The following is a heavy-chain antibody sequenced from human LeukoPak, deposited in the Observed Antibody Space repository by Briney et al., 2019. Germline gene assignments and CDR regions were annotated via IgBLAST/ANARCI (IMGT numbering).Heavy chain of an antibody. V-gene: IGHV4-39*07. Sequence: SETLSLTCTVSGGSISSSSYYWGWIRQPPGKGVEWIGTIYYSGSTYYNPSLQSRVTISVDTSKNQFSLKLSSVTAADTAVYYCTSLAPEPDAFDIWGQGTMVTVSS. J-gene: IGHJ3*02. CDR3: TSLAPEPDAFDI. CDR1: GGSISSSSYY. D-gene: IGHD1-14*01. CDR2: IYYSGST.